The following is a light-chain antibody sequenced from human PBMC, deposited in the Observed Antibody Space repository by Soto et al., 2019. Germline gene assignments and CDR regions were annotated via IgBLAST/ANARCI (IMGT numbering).Light chain of an antibody. CDR2: GND. CDR1: SSNIGRNP. J-gene: IGLJ2*01. CDR3: ASWDDRLNGQV. V-gene: IGLV1-44*01. Sequence: QAVVAQPPSASAPPGQRVAIPCSGSSSNIGRNPVHWYQHLPGAAPKLLIYGNDQRPSGVPDRFSGSKSDTSASLAITGLQSEDEADYFCASWDDRLNGQVFGGGTKLTVL.